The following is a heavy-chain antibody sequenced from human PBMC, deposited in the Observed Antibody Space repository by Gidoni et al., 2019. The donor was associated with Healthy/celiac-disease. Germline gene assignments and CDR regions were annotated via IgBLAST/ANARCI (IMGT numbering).Heavy chain of an antibody. Sequence: YNPSLKSRVTISVDTSKNQFSLKLSSVTAADTAVYYCARPYNWNYNWFDPWGQGTLVTVSS. CDR3: ARPYNWNYNWFDP. J-gene: IGHJ5*02. V-gene: IGHV4-39*01. D-gene: IGHD1-7*01.